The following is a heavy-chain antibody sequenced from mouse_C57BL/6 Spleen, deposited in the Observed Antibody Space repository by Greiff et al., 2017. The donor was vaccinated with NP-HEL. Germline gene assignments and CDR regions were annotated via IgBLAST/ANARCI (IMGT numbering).Heavy chain of an antibody. V-gene: IGHV5-17*01. CDR1: GFTFSDYG. J-gene: IGHJ2*01. D-gene: IGHD1-1*01. CDR2: ISSGSSTI. CDR3: ARNYYGWTFDY. Sequence: EVKLMESGGGLVKPGGSLKLSCAASGFTFSDYGMHWVRQAPEKGLEWVAYISSGSSTIYYADTVKGRFTISRDNAKNTLFLQITSLRSEDTAMYYCARNYYGWTFDYWGQGTTLTVSS.